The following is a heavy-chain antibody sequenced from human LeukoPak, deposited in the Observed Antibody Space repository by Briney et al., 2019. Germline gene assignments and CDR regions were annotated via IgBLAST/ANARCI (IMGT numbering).Heavy chain of an antibody. CDR2: IYYSGTA. D-gene: IGHD6-19*01. J-gene: IGHJ4*02. CDR1: GASLSTSS. V-gene: IGHV4-59*08. CDR3: ARHFSNGWSDK. Sequence: PSETLSLTCTVSGASLSTSSWTWFRQPPGKGLECIGFIYYSGTAHYHPSLKSRVTISLDTSKNQFSLRLSSVTAADTAIYYCARHFSNGWSDKWGQGTLVTVSS.